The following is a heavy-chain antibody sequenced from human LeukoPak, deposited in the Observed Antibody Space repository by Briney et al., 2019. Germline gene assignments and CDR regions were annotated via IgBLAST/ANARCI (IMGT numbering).Heavy chain of an antibody. CDR1: GGTFSSYA. V-gene: IGHV1-69*13. CDR2: IIPIFVTA. Sequence: SVKVSCKASGGTFSSYAISWVRQAPGQGLEWMGGIIPIFVTANYAQKVQGRVTITADEFTSTAYMELRSLRSEDTAVYYCERDEAAMAQTDAFDIWGQGTMVTVSS. D-gene: IGHD5-18*01. J-gene: IGHJ3*02. CDR3: ERDEAAMAQTDAFDI.